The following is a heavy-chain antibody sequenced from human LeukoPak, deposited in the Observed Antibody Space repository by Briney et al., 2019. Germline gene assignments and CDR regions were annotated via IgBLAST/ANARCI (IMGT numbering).Heavy chain of an antibody. Sequence: GGSLRLSCAASGFTFSSYAMSWVRQAPGKGLEWVSAISGSGGSTYYADSVKGRFTISRDNSKNTLYLQMNSLRAEDTAVYYCAKGTLRYYGSGSYTFDYWGQGTLVTVSS. V-gene: IGHV3-23*01. J-gene: IGHJ4*02. D-gene: IGHD3-10*01. CDR1: GFTFSSYA. CDR3: AKGTLRYYGSGSYTFDY. CDR2: ISGSGGST.